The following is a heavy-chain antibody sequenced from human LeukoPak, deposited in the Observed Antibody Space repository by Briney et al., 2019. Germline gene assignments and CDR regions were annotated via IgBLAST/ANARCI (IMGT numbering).Heavy chain of an antibody. D-gene: IGHD6-19*01. CDR2: INHSGST. CDR3: ARGNKRIAVAGTAFDI. CDR1: GGSISSYY. Sequence: PSETLSLTCTVSGGSISSYYWSWIRQPPGKGLEWIGEINHSGSTNYNPSLKSRVTISVDTSKNQFSLKLSSVTAADTAVYYCARGNKRIAVAGTAFDIWGQGTMVTVSS. V-gene: IGHV4-34*01. J-gene: IGHJ3*02.